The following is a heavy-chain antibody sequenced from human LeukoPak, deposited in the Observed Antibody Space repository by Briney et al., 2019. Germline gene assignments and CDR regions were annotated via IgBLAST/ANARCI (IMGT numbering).Heavy chain of an antibody. CDR3: AREGGPYRPLDY. Sequence: SGTLSLTCGVSGGSITSTNYWTWVRQPPGKGLEWIGEVNLQGSTNYNPSLMGRVAISVDTSENHISLQLTSVTAADTAVYYCAREGGPYRPLDYSGQGALVTVSS. CDR1: GGSITSTNY. J-gene: IGHJ4*02. CDR2: VNLQGST. V-gene: IGHV4-4*02.